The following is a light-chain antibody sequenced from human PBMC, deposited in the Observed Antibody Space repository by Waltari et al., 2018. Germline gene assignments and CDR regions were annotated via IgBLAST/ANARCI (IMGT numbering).Light chain of an antibody. CDR2: EVT. V-gene: IGLV2-8*01. CDR3: SSFAGRNTL. Sequence: QSALTQPPSASGSPGQSLTISCTGTSPDVGAYTYVSRYQQPPGKPPKLIIYEVTARPSGVSDRFSGSKSGNTASLTVSGLQADDEADYYCSSFAGRNTLFGGGTKLTVL. J-gene: IGLJ2*01. CDR1: SPDVGAYTY.